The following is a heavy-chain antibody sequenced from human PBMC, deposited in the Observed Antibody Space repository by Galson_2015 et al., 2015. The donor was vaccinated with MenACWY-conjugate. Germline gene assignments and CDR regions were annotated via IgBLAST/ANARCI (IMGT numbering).Heavy chain of an antibody. D-gene: IGHD3-22*01. CDR2: IHYSGST. Sequence: LSLTCTVSGGSISSSSYYWGWIRQPPGKGLEWIGSIHYSGSTYYNPSLKSRVTISVDTSKNQFSQKLSSVTAADTAVYYCARGSRTNYYDSSGYVYYFDYWGQGTLVTVSS. CDR1: GGSISSSSYY. V-gene: IGHV4-39*07. J-gene: IGHJ4*02. CDR3: ARGSRTNYYDSSGYVYYFDY.